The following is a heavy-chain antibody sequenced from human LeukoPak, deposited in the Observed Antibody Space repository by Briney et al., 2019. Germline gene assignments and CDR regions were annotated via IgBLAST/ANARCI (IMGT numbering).Heavy chain of an antibody. D-gene: IGHD4/OR15-4a*01. J-gene: IGHJ5*02. CDR3: ARSTMVNTATGWFDP. V-gene: IGHV4-59*12. Sequence: SETLSLTYTVSGDSTSSYYWSWIRQPPGKGLEWIGYIYNSGSTNYNPSLKSRVTMSVDTSKNHMSLKLSSVTAADTAMYYCARSTMVNTATGWFDPGGQGTLVTVSS. CDR1: GDSTSSYY. CDR2: IYNSGST.